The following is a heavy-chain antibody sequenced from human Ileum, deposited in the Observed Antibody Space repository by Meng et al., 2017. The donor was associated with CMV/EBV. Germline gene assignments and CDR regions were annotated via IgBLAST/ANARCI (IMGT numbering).Heavy chain of an antibody. CDR2: INPNPRRGGT. V-gene: IGHV1-2*06. CDR1: GYIFTGYD. CDR3: ARGNSPLSGAAALWS. J-gene: IGHJ5*02. Sequence: QEQPVHAGVEVKQPGAAVKASCKASGYIFTGYDLHWVRQAPGHGLEWMGRINPNPRRGGTDYAQKFQGRLAMTRDTSTSIAFMELSSLKSDDTAVYYCARGNSPLSGAAALWSWGQGTLVTVSS. D-gene: IGHD6-25*01.